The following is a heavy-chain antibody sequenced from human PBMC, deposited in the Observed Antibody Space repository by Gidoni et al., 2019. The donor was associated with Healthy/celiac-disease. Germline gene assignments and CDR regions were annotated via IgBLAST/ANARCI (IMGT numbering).Heavy chain of an antibody. J-gene: IGHJ4*02. Sequence: EVQLVESGGGLVQPGGALGLSCAPSGLTFSSYSLNWVLQAQGKGLEWVSYIRSIRSTIYYADSLKGRFTIARDNAKNLLYLQMNSLRDEDTAVYYCARRSSGTKGLIDYWGQGTLVTVSS. CDR3: ARRSSGTKGLIDY. CDR2: IRSIRSTI. D-gene: IGHD2-15*01. V-gene: IGHV3-48*02. CDR1: GLTFSSYS.